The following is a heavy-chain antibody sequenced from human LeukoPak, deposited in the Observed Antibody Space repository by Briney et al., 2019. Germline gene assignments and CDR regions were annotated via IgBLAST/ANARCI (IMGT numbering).Heavy chain of an antibody. Sequence: SETLSLTCTVSGGSISSYYWSWIRQPPGKGLEWIGYIYYSGSTNYNPSLKSRVTISVDTSKNQLSLKLSSVTAADTAVYYCARHVGIAARPDYWGQGTLVTVSS. CDR3: ARHVGIAARPDY. D-gene: IGHD6-6*01. J-gene: IGHJ4*02. CDR1: GGSISSYY. CDR2: IYYSGST. V-gene: IGHV4-59*08.